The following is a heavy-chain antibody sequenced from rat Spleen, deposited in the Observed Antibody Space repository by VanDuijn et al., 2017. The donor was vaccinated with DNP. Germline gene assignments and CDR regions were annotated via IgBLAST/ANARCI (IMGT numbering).Heavy chain of an antibody. CDR2: ISSSAGST. Sequence: EVQLVESGGGLVQPGRSLKLSCAASGFTFSDYYMAWVRQAPTKGLEWVAYISSSAGSTSYRDSVKGRFTISRDNAQNTLYLQMSTVGSEDTAIYFCAGGPNYGVHVDFLDYWGQGVMVTVSS. J-gene: IGHJ2*01. CDR1: GFTFSDYY. V-gene: IGHV5-27*01. CDR3: AGGPNYGVHVDFLDY. D-gene: IGHD1-11*01.